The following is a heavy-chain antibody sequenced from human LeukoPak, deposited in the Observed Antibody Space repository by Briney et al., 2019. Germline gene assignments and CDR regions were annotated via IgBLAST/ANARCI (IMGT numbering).Heavy chain of an antibody. J-gene: IGHJ4*02. D-gene: IGHD4-17*01. V-gene: IGHV3-30*04. CDR2: ISYDGSNK. CDR3: AREAPTVTTFLGYFDY. CDR1: GFTFSSYV. Sequence: QSGGSLRLSCAASGFTFSSYVVHWVRQAPGKGLEWVAVISYDGSNKYYADSVKGRFTISRDNSKNTLYLQMNSLRAEDTAVYYCAREAPTVTTFLGYFDYWGQGTLVTVSS.